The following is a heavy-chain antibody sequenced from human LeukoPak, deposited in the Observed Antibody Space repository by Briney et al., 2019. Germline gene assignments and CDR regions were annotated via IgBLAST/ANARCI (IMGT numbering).Heavy chain of an antibody. CDR2: IIPSFGTA. CDR1: GGTFSSYA. V-gene: IGHV1-69*01. CDR3: ARGTYYYDSSGYLTLDAFDI. D-gene: IGHD3-22*01. J-gene: IGHJ3*02. Sequence: SVKVSCKASGGTFSSYAISWVRQAPGQGLEWMGGIIPSFGTANYAQKFLGRVTITADESTSTAYMELSSLRSEDTAVYYCARGTYYYDSSGYLTLDAFDIWGQGTMVTVSS.